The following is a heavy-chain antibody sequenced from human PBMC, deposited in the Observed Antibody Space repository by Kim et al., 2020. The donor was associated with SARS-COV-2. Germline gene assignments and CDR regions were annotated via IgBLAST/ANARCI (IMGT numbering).Heavy chain of an antibody. Sequence: YYNPSLKSRVTISVVTSKNQFSLKLSSVTAADTAVYYCARLKYGGYFDYWGQGTLVTVSS. J-gene: IGHJ4*02. V-gene: IGHV4-39*01. D-gene: IGHD3-10*01. CDR3: ARLKYGGYFDY.